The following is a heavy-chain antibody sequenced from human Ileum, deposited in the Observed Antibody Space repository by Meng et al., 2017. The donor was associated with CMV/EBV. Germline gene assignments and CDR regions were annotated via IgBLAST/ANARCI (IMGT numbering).Heavy chain of an antibody. V-gene: IGHV3-7*01. Sequence: GESLKISCAASGFTFSSYWMSWVRQAPGKGLECVANIKQDGSEKYYVDSVKGRFTISRDNAKNSLYQKMNSQRAEDTAVYYCARQAGTYWGQGTLVTVSS. CDR3: ARQAGTY. CDR1: GFTFSSYW. CDR2: IKQDGSEK. D-gene: IGHD6-13*01. J-gene: IGHJ4*02.